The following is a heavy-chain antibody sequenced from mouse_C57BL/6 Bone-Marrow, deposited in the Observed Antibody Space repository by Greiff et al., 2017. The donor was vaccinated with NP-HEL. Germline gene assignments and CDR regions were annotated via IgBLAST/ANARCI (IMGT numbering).Heavy chain of an antibody. CDR3: AIPLHYYGSSYEDY. V-gene: IGHV1-64*01. Sequence: QVQLQQPGAELVKPGASVKLSCKASGYTFTSYWMHWVKQRPGQGLEWIGMIHPNSGSTNYNEKFKSKATLTVDKSSSTAYMQLSSLTSEDSAVYYCAIPLHYYGSSYEDYWGQGTTLTVSS. D-gene: IGHD1-1*01. CDR2: IHPNSGST. CDR1: GYTFTSYW. J-gene: IGHJ2*01.